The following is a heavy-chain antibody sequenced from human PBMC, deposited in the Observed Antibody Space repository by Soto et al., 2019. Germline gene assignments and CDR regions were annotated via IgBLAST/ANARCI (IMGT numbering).Heavy chain of an antibody. CDR1: GFTFNNYE. J-gene: IGHJ4*02. CDR3: ARGNSPVNVH. D-gene: IGHD3-16*02. V-gene: IGHV3-48*03. Sequence: EVQLVESGGGLVQPGGSLRLSCVASGFTFNNYEMNWVRQAPGKGLEWVSYITSSGSTIYYADSVKGRFTISRDNAKNSLYLQMNSLRVEDTAVYYCARGNSPVNVHWGQGTLVTVSS. CDR2: ITSSGSTI.